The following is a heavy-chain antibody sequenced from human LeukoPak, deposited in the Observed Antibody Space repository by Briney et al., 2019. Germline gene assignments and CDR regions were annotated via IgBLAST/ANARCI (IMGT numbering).Heavy chain of an antibody. CDR1: GYSFTSYW. V-gene: IGHV5-51*01. J-gene: IGHJ5*02. Sequence: GESLKISCKGSGYSFTSYWIGWVRQMPGKGLEWMGIIYPGDSGTRYSPSFQGQVTISADKSISTAYLQWSSLKASDTAMYYCARQVITMVRGVDGNWFDPWGQGTLVTVSS. D-gene: IGHD3-10*01. CDR3: ARQVITMVRGVDGNWFDP. CDR2: IYPGDSGT.